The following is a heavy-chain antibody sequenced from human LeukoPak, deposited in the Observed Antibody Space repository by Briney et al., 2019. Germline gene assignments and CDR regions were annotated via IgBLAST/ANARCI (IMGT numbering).Heavy chain of an antibody. CDR1: GFTFRDYY. CDR3: ARSGAVAGTRVDY. V-gene: IGHV3-11*01. D-gene: IGHD6-19*01. Sequence: EGSLRLSCAASGFTFRDYYMSWIRQAPGKGLEWVSYISSSGSTIYYADSVKGRFTISRDNAKNSLYLQMNSLRAEDTAVYYCARSGAVAGTRVDYWGQGTLVTVSS. J-gene: IGHJ4*02. CDR2: ISSSGSTI.